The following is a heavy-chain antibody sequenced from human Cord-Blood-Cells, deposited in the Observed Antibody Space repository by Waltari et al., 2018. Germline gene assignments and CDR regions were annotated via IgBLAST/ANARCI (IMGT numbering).Heavy chain of an antibody. Sequence: QVQLVQSGAAVKKPGVSLKVSCKASGYTFTGCHMPWVRLAPGQGLEWMGWINPNSGGTNYAQKFQGWVTMTRDTSISTAYMELSRLRSDDTAVYYCARATDDYSNYDYWGQGTLVTVSS. V-gene: IGHV1-2*04. CDR3: ARATDDYSNYDY. D-gene: IGHD4-4*01. CDR1: GYTFTGCH. J-gene: IGHJ4*02. CDR2: INPNSGGT.